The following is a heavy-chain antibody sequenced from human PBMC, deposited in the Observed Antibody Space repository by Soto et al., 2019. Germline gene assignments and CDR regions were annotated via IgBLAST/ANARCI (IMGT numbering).Heavy chain of an antibody. CDR3: AKDRVTIFGVVPYYYYYMDV. D-gene: IGHD3-3*01. J-gene: IGHJ6*03. V-gene: IGHV3-23*01. CDR2: ISGSGGST. Sequence: PGGSLRLSCAASGFTFSSYAMSWVRQAPGKGLEWVSAISGSGGSTYYADSVKGRFTISRDNSKNTLYLQMNSLRAEDTAVYYCAKDRVTIFGVVPYYYYYMDVWGKGTTVTVSS. CDR1: GFTFSSYA.